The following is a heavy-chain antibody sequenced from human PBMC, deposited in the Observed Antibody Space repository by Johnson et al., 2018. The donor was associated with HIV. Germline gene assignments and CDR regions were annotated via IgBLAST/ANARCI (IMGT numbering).Heavy chain of an antibody. CDR1: GFTFSDHY. D-gene: IGHD3-10*02. Sequence: QVQLVESGGGLVKPGGSPRLSCAASGFTFSDHYMAWIRQAPVKGLAWVSYISSSCTTIYYADSVKGRFTVPRDNAKNSLYLQMNSRSAEDTAAYYCARLCSGCADAFDMWGQGTMVTVS. CDR2: ISSSCTTI. J-gene: IGHJ3*02. V-gene: IGHV3-11*04. CDR3: ARLCSGCADAFDM.